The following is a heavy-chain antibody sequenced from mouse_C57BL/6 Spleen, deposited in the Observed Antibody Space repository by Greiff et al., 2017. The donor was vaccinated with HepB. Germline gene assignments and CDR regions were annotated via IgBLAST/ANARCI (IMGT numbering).Heavy chain of an antibody. D-gene: IGHD2-4*01. Sequence: VQLQQSGAELVKPGASVKLSCKASGYTFTSYWMQWVKQRPGQGLEWIGEIDPSDSYTNYNQKFKGKATLTVDTSSSPAYMQLSSLTSEDSAVYFCARGVDYDEDYAMDYWGQGTSVTVSS. CDR1: GYTFTSYW. V-gene: IGHV1-50*01. CDR3: ARGVDYDEDYAMDY. J-gene: IGHJ4*01. CDR2: IDPSDSYT.